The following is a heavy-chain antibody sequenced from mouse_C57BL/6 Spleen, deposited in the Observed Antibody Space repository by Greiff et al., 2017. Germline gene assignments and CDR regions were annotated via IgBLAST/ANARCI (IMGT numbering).Heavy chain of an antibody. J-gene: IGHJ1*03. Sequence: DVMLVESGGDLVKPGGSLKLSCAASGFTFSSYGMSWVRQTPDKRLEWVATISSGGSYTYYPDSVKERFTISRDNAKNTLYLQVSSLKSEDTAMYYGAKHSYYYGSSCGYFEVWGTGTTVTVAS. CDR1: GFTFSSYG. CDR2: ISSGGSYT. V-gene: IGHV5-6*02. D-gene: IGHD1-1*01. CDR3: AKHSYYYGSSCGYFEV.